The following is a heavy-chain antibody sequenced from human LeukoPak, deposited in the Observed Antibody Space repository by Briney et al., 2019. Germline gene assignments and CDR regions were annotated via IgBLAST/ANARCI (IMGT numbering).Heavy chain of an antibody. J-gene: IGHJ4*02. CDR2: VYYSGST. V-gene: IGHV4-39*01. CDR1: GGSISSSSYY. Sequence: SETLSLTCTVSGGSISSSSYYWGWIRQPPGKGLEWIGSVYYSGSTYYNPSLKSRVTISVDTSKNQFSLKLSSVTAADTAVYYCARHYGYSSSSLFRYWGQGTLVTVSS. CDR3: ARHYGYSSSSLFRY. D-gene: IGHD6-6*01.